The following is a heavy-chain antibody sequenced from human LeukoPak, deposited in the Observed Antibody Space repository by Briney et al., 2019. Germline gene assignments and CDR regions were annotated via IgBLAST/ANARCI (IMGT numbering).Heavy chain of an antibody. J-gene: IGHJ4*02. CDR1: GYTLTELS. CDR2: FDPEDGET. D-gene: IGHD3-9*01. V-gene: IGHV1-24*01. Sequence: GASVKVSCKVPGYTLTELSMHWVRQAPGKGLEWMGGFDPEDGETIYAQKFQGRVTMTEDTSTDTAYMELSSLRSEDTAVYYCATALGDDILTGYYNSFDYWGQGTLVTVSS. CDR3: ATALGDDILTGYYNSFDY.